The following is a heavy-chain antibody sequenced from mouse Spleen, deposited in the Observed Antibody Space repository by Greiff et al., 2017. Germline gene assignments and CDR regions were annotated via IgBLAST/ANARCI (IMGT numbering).Heavy chain of an antibody. D-gene: IGHD1-1*01. CDR1: GFTFSDYY. CDR2: ISNGGGST. Sequence: EVQLVESGGGLVQPGGSLKLSCATSGFTFSDYYMYWVRQTPEKRLEWVAYISNGGGSTYYPDTVKGRFTISRDNAKNTLYLQMSRLKSEDTAMYYCARHGYGSSYGYFDVWGAGTTVTVSS. CDR3: ARHGYGSSYGYFDV. J-gene: IGHJ1*01. V-gene: IGHV5-12*02.